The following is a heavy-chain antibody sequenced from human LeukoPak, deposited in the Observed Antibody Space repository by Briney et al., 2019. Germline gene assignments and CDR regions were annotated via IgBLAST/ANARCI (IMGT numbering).Heavy chain of an antibody. Sequence: GASVKVSCKASGYTFTGYYMHWVRQAPGQGLEWMGWINPNSGGTNYAQKFQGRVTMTRDTSISTAYMELSRLRSDDTAVYYCARDPNSYSSSSEWDGFDYWGQGTLVTVSS. D-gene: IGHD6-6*01. CDR2: INPNSGGT. J-gene: IGHJ4*02. V-gene: IGHV1-2*02. CDR1: GYTFTGYY. CDR3: ARDPNSYSSSSEWDGFDY.